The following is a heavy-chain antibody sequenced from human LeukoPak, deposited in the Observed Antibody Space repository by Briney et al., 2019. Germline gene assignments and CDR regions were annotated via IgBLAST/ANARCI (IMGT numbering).Heavy chain of an antibody. Sequence: PGTSLRLSCAVSGFTFSRCGMHWVRQAPGKGLEWVAVISNDGSSQIYGDSVKGRFTISRDNSRNTLYLQMNSLRIEDTAVYYCARPQDSGAIMSFLIDSWGQGTLVTVSS. CDR2: ISNDGSSQ. D-gene: IGHD4/OR15-4a*01. CDR1: GFTFSRCG. V-gene: IGHV3-30-3*01. CDR3: ARPQDSGAIMSFLIDS. J-gene: IGHJ4*02.